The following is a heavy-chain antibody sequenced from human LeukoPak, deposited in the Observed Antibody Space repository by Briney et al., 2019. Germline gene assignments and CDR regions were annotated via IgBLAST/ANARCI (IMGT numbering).Heavy chain of an antibody. J-gene: IGHJ3*02. Sequence: SVKVSCKASGGTFSSYAISWVRQAPGQGLEWMGGIIPIFGTANYAQKFQGRVTITADESTSTAYMELSSLRSEDTAVYYCARCLRGGDFVAQDAFDIWGQGTMVTVSS. CDR3: ARCLRGGDFVAQDAFDI. CDR1: GGTFSSYA. D-gene: IGHD2-21*02. CDR2: IIPIFGTA. V-gene: IGHV1-69*01.